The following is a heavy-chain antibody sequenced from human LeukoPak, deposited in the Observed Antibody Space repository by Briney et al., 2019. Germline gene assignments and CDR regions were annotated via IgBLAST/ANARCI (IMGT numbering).Heavy chain of an antibody. J-gene: IGHJ5*02. V-gene: IGHV1-69*04. CDR3: ARDFEIAVAGTEEMATGPNWFDP. CDR1: GGTFSSYA. D-gene: IGHD6-19*01. Sequence: RGSSVKVSCKASGGTFSSYAISWVRQAPGQGLEWMGRIIPILGRANYAQKFQGRVTITADKSTSTAYMELSSLRSEDTAVYYCARDFEIAVAGTEEMATGPNWFDPWGQGTLVTVSS. CDR2: IIPILGRA.